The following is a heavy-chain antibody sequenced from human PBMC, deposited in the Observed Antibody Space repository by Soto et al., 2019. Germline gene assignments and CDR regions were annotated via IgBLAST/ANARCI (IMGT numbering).Heavy chain of an antibody. CDR3: ARDKGLDAFDI. J-gene: IGHJ3*02. Sequence: GGSLRLSCAASGFTVSNNYMSWVRQAPGKGLEWVSVIYSGGSTYYADSVKGRFTISRHNSKNTLYLQMNSLRAEDTAVYYCARDKGLDAFDIWGQGTMVTVSS. V-gene: IGHV3-53*04. CDR2: IYSGGST. CDR1: GFTVSNNY.